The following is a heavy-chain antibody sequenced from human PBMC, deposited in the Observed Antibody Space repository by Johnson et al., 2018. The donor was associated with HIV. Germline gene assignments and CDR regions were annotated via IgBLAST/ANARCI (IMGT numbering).Heavy chain of an antibody. Sequence: QVPLVESGGGVVHPGRSLRPSCAASGFSLSHYYMSWNRQAPGTGLEWVSFLTCRGSTTYYPDSVKGRFTNARDNAKNSLYLQMKSLRDEDTAVYYCAKPVLRYFDGSHACDMWGQGTRVTVTS. CDR3: AKPVLRYFDGSHACDM. V-gene: IGHV3-11*04. CDR2: LTCRGSTT. J-gene: IGHJ3*02. CDR1: GFSLSHYY. D-gene: IGHD3-9*01.